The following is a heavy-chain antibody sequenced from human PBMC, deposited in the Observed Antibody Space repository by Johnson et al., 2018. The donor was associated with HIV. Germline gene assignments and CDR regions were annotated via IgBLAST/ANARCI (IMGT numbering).Heavy chain of an antibody. CDR2: IKQDGSEK. D-gene: IGHD3-10*01. CDR3: ARESMVQGVTLYVVYAFDI. Sequence: VQLVESGGGVVQPGGSLRLSCAASGFTFRSYWMSWVRQAPGKGLAWVANIKQDGSEKYYVDSVKGRFTLSRDNAKNSLYLQMNSLRVEDTALDYCARESMVQGVTLYVVYAFDIWGQGTMVTVSS. V-gene: IGHV3-7*03. J-gene: IGHJ3*02. CDR1: GFTFRSYW.